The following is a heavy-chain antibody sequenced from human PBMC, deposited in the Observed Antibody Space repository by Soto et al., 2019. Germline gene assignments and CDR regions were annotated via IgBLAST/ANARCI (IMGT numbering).Heavy chain of an antibody. CDR3: ARDLGGSSSGWDGGNYFDY. D-gene: IGHD6-19*01. CDR2: IWYDGSNK. J-gene: IGHJ4*02. V-gene: IGHV3-33*01. CDR1: GFTFSSYG. Sequence: QVQLVESGGGVVQPGRSLRLSCAASGFTFSSYGMHWVRQAPGKGLEWVAVIWYDGSNKYYADSVKGRFTISRDNSKNTLYLQMNSLRAEDTAVYYCARDLGGSSSGWDGGNYFDYWGQGTLVTVSS.